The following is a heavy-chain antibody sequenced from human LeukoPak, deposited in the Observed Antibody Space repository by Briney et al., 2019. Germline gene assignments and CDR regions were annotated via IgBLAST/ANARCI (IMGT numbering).Heavy chain of an antibody. J-gene: IGHJ4*02. CDR2: IIPIFGTA. CDR3: ARADGVATVTTQFDY. D-gene: IGHD4-17*01. Sequence: ASVKVSCKASGYTFTSYGISWVRQAPGQGLEWMGGIIPIFGTANYAQKFQGRVTITADESTSTAYMELSSLRSEDTAVYYCARADGVATVTTQFDYWGQGTLVTVSS. V-gene: IGHV1-69*13. CDR1: GYTFTSYG.